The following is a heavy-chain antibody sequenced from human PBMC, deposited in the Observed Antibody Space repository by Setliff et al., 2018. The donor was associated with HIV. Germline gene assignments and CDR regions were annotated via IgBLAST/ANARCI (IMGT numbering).Heavy chain of an antibody. Sequence: TCTVSGGSITNGGYYWSWIRQPAGKGLEWIGHIYTSGSTNFNPSLKSRITISVDTSKNQFSLKLSSVTAADTAVYYCARDPGVLRYFDYWGQGTLVTVSS. D-gene: IGHD3-9*01. CDR3: ARDPGVLRYFDY. CDR1: GGSITNGGYY. CDR2: IYTSGST. J-gene: IGHJ4*02. V-gene: IGHV4-61*09.